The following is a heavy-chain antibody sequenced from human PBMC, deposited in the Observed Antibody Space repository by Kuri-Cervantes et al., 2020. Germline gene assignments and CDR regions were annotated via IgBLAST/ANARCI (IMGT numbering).Heavy chain of an antibody. Sequence: GGSLRLSCATSGFTFSTYAMSWVCQAPGKGLEWVSAISGSGGSSYYADSVKGRFTISRDNSKNTVYLRMDSLRDEDTAVYYCAKGGAIYSTGSYATYYFDYWGQGTLVTDSS. D-gene: IGHD3-10*01. CDR3: AKGGAIYSTGSYATYYFDY. J-gene: IGHJ4*02. CDR1: GFTFSTYA. CDR2: ISGSGGSS. V-gene: IGHV3-23*01.